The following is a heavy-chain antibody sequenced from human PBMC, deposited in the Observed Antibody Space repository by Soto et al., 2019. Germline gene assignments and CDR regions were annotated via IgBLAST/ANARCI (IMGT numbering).Heavy chain of an antibody. J-gene: IGHJ4*02. D-gene: IGHD6-13*01. V-gene: IGHV3-48*01. CDR1: GFTFSSYS. CDR3: ARAEIAAAGLPFAAFDY. CDR2: ISSSSSTI. Sequence: PGGSLRLSCAASGFTFSSYSMNWVRQAPGKGLEWVSYISSSSSTIYYADSVKGRFTISRDNAKNSLYLQMNSLRAEDTAVYYCARAEIAAAGLPFAAFDYWGQGTLVTVSS.